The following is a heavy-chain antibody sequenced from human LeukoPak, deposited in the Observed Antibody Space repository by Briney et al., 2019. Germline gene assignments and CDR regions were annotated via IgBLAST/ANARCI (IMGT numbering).Heavy chain of an antibody. J-gene: IGHJ4*02. CDR3: ARRGWGIDY. D-gene: IGHD3-16*01. CDR1: GGSISSYSYY. Sequence: PSETLSLTCTVSGGSISSYSYYWGWIRQPPGKGLEWIGSMYHNGSTYYNPSLKSRVTISLDTSKKQFSLNVTSVTAADTAVYYCARRGWGIDYWGQGTLVTVSS. CDR2: MYHNGST. V-gene: IGHV4-39*01.